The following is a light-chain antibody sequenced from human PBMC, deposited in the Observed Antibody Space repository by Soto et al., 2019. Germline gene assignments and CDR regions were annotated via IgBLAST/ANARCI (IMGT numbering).Light chain of an antibody. V-gene: IGKV3-20*01. J-gene: IGKJ4*01. Sequence: EIVLTQSPGTLSLSPGERDTLSCRASQSVSSSYLAWYQQKPGQAPRLLIYGASNRSTGIPDRFSGSGSGTDFTLTISRLEPEDFAVYYCHQYGSSPLTVGGGNKVEIK. CDR2: GAS. CDR3: HQYGSSPLT. CDR1: QSVSSSY.